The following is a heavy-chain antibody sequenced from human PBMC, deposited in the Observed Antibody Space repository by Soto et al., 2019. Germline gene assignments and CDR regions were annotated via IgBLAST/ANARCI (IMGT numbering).Heavy chain of an antibody. V-gene: IGHV1-69*01. J-gene: IGHJ3*02. CDR1: GGTFSSYA. CDR3: AREGQSYSSRWGQPRERDALDI. CDR2: IIPIFGLA. D-gene: IGHD6-13*01. Sequence: QVQLVQSGAEVKKPGSSVKVSCKASGGTFSSYAISWVRQAPGQGLEWMGGIIPIFGLANYAQKFQGRVTITAAAPPNKTYMKLSRLRAEDTAVYYCAREGQSYSSRWGQPRERDALDIWGQGTMVTVSS.